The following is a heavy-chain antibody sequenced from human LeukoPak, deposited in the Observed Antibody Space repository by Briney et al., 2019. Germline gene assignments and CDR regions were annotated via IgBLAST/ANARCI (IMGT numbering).Heavy chain of an antibody. Sequence: SECLSLTCTVFGASISSSGYCWGWLRQPAGRGLEWIGSIYYSGSTYYNPSLKSRVTISVDTSKNQFSRKLSSVTAADTAVYYCARAPDYYYYYMDVWGKGTTVSVSS. CDR2: IYYSGST. V-gene: IGHV4-39*07. CDR3: ARAPDYYYYYMDV. J-gene: IGHJ6*03. CDR1: GASISSSGYC.